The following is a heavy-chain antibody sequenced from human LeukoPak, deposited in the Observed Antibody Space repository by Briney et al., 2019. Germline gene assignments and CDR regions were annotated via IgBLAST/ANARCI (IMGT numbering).Heavy chain of an antibody. J-gene: IGHJ4*02. V-gene: IGHV4-38-2*01. D-gene: IGHD3-22*01. Sequence: SETLSLTCAVSDYSISSGYYWGWIRPPPAKGLEWIGSIYHSGSAYYGPSLKSRLTISVDTPKNQFSLKLSSVTAADTAMYYCARHMGPYYYDSSGVDYWGQGTLVTVSS. CDR3: ARHMGPYYYDSSGVDY. CDR1: DYSISSGYY. CDR2: IYHSGSA.